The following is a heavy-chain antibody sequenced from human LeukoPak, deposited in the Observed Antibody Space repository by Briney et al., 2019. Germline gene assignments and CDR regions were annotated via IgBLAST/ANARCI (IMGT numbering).Heavy chain of an antibody. V-gene: IGHV4-4*07. CDR2: IYTSGST. CDR1: GGSISSYY. J-gene: IGHJ3*02. CDR3: ARRSIVATVFDAFDI. Sequence: SETLSLTGTVSGGSISSYYWSWIRQPAGKGLEWIGRIYTSGSTNYNPSLKSRVTMSVDTSKNQFSLKLSSVTAADTAVYYCARRSIVATVFDAFDIWGQGTMVTVSS. D-gene: IGHD5-12*01.